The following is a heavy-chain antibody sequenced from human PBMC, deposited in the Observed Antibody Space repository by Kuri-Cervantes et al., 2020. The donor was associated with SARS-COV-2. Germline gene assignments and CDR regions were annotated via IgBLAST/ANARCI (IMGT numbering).Heavy chain of an antibody. CDR3: ARTQSGTLFGVVATFDS. CDR1: GGSFSDNH. J-gene: IGHJ4*02. CDR2: INYSGTT. D-gene: IGHD3-3*01. Sequence: ETLSLTCDVYGGSFSDNHWTWVRQPPGKGLEWIGEINYSGTTNYNPSLKSRVTMSVDTSKNQFSLNLTSVTAADTAVYYCARTQSGTLFGVVATFDSWGQGILVTVSS. V-gene: IGHV4-34*01.